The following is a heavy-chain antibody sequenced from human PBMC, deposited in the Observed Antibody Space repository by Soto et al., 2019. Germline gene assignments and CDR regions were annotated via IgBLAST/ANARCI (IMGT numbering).Heavy chain of an antibody. Sequence: SVKVSCKASGGPFSSYRINWVRQAPGQGLEWVGGIVPIYRTADYAQKFQGRVTITADESARTAYMELRSLKSPDTAVYYCARDSGAKLSSSWGQGTLVTAPQ. CDR1: GGPFSSYR. CDR2: IVPIYRTA. D-gene: IGHD6-13*01. V-gene: IGHV1-69*13. J-gene: IGHJ4*02. CDR3: ARDSGAKLSSS.